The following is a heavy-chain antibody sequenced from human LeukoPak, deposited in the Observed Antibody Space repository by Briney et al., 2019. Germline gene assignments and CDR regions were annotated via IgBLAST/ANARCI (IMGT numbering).Heavy chain of an antibody. Sequence: GASVKVSYKASGYTFTSYGISWVRQAPGQGLEWMGWISAYNGNTNYAQKLQGRVTMTTDTSTSTAYMELRSLRSDDTAVYYCARDRSRYYDSSVVDYWGQGTLVTVSS. CDR1: GYTFTSYG. D-gene: IGHD3-22*01. CDR3: ARDRSRYYDSSVVDY. V-gene: IGHV1-18*01. J-gene: IGHJ4*02. CDR2: ISAYNGNT.